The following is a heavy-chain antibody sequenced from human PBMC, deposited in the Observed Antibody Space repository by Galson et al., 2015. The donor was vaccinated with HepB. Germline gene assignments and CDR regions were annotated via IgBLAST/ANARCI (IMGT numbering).Heavy chain of an antibody. Sequence: SVKASCKASGYTFTSYGISWVRQAPGQGLEWMGWISAYNGNTNYAQKLQGRVTMTTDTSTSTAYMELRSLRSDDTAVYYCARTYYYDSSGYPHFDYWGQGTLVTVSS. CDR1: GYTFTSYG. J-gene: IGHJ4*02. V-gene: IGHV1-18*04. CDR2: ISAYNGNT. CDR3: ARTYYYDSSGYPHFDY. D-gene: IGHD3-22*01.